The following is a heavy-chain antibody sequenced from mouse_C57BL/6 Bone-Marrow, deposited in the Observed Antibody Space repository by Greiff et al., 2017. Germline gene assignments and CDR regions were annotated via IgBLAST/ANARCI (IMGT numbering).Heavy chain of an antibody. CDR1: GYTFTSYD. V-gene: IGHV1-85*01. CDR3: ARRGYWFAY. D-gene: IGHD3-1*01. CDR2: IYPRDGST. J-gene: IGHJ3*01. Sequence: VQLQQSGPELVKPGASVKLSCKASGYTFTSYDLNWVKQRPGQGLGWIGWIYPRDGSTTYNEKFKGKATLTVDTSSSTAYMELHSVTYADSEVYFCARRGYWFAYWGQGTLVTVSA.